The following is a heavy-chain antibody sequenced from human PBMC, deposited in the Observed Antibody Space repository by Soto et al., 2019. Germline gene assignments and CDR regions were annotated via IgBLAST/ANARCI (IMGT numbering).Heavy chain of an antibody. Sequence: QVQLQESGPGLVKPSQTLSLTCTVSGGSISSGGYYWSWIRQHPGKGLEWIVYIYYSGSTYYNPSLKSRVTISVDTSKNQFSLKLSSVTAADTAVYYCARASEYCSGGSCSGWFDPWGQGTLVTVSS. J-gene: IGHJ5*02. V-gene: IGHV4-31*03. D-gene: IGHD2-15*01. CDR3: ARASEYCSGGSCSGWFDP. CDR1: GGSISSGGYY. CDR2: IYYSGST.